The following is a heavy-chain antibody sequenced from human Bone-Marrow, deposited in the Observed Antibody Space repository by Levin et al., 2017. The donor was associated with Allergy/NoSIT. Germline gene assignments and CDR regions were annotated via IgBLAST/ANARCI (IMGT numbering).Heavy chain of an antibody. Sequence: GESLKISCAASGFTFSSYALHWVRQAPGKGLEWVAVTSFDGSNKYYADSVKGRFTISRDNSKNTLYLQMNSLRAEDTAVYYCARAAHSLVDAFDSWGQGTMVIVSS. CDR2: TSFDGSNK. J-gene: IGHJ3*02. CDR3: ARAAHSLVDAFDS. D-gene: IGHD6-6*01. V-gene: IGHV3-30-3*01. CDR1: GFTFSSYA.